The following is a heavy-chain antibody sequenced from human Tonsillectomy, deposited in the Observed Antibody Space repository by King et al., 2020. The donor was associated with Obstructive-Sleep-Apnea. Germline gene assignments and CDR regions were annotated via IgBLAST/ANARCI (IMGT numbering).Heavy chain of an antibody. Sequence: QLQESGPGLAKPSETLSLTCTLSGGSINSNSYYWGWIRQSPGRGLEGIGSIYYSGPIFSNPSPKSRVTMSIDTSKNQFSLNLTSVTAADTAVYYCARDPRFGSGLFDPWGQGTLVTVSS. CDR3: ARDPRFGSGLFDP. V-gene: IGHV4-39*07. CDR1: GGSINSNSYY. D-gene: IGHD3-10*01. J-gene: IGHJ5*02. CDR2: IYYSGPI.